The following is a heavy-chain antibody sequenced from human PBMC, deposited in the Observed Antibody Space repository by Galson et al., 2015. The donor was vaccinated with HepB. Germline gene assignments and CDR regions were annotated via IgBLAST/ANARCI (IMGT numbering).Heavy chain of an antibody. CDR1: GFTFSTYA. V-gene: IGHV3-23*01. CDR3: AKGGGDY. CDR2: VSASGDST. J-gene: IGHJ4*02. Sequence: SLRLSCAASGFTFSTYAMSWVRQAPGKGLEWVSAVSASGDSTYNADSVKGRFTISRDNSKNTLYLQMSSLRAEDTAVYYCAKGGGDYWGQGTLVTVSS. D-gene: IGHD3-3*01.